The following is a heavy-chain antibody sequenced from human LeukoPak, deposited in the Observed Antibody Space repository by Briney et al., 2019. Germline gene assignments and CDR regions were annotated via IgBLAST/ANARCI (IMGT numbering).Heavy chain of an antibody. CDR3: AREGYDILTGYYFDY. CDR2: MNPNSGNT. D-gene: IGHD3-9*01. CDR1: GYTFTSYD. V-gene: IGHV1-8*01. J-gene: IGHJ4*02. Sequence: ASVKVSCKASGYTFTSYDINWVRQATGQGLEWMGWMNPNSGNTGHAQKFQGRVTMTRNTSISTAYMELSSLRSEDTAVYYCAREGYDILTGYYFDYWGQGTLVTVSS.